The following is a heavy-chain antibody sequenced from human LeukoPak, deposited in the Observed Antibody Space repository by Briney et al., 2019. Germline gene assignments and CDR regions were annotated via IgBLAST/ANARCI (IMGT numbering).Heavy chain of an antibody. J-gene: IGHJ6*03. D-gene: IGHD3-3*01. Sequence: SETLSLTCTVSGYSISSGYYWGWIRQPPGKGLEWIGSIYHCGSTYYNPSLKSRVTISVDTSKNQFSLKLSSVTAADTAVYYCARKGAGDTVFGVVLGLRGYYYYYMDVWGKGTTVTVSS. CDR3: ARKGAGDTVFGVVLGLRGYYYYYMDV. V-gene: IGHV4-38-2*02. CDR2: IYHCGST. CDR1: GYSISSGYY.